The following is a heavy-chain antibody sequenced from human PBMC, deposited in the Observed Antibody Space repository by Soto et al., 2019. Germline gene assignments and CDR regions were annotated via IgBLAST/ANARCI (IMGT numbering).Heavy chain of an antibody. CDR3: ARGKAIDAEIYSWFDP. D-gene: IGHD2-2*01. CDR1: GHTFTGYY. V-gene: IGHV1-2*02. J-gene: IGHJ5*02. Sequence: QVQPVQSGAEVKKPGASVKISCKASGHTFTGYYIHWVRQSPGQGLEWMGWINHNSGGTDYGQKFQSRVTMTRDTSISTVYMELTRLRSADTAVYYGARGKAIDAEIYSWFDPWGQGTLVTVSS. CDR2: INHNSGGT.